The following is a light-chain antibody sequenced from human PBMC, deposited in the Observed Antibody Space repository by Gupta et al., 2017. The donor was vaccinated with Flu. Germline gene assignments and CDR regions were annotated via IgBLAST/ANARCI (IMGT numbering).Light chain of an antibody. CDR1: SSDVCAYNY. V-gene: IGLV2-14*01. CDR3: SSYTTSSTWV. J-gene: IGLJ2*01. Sequence: TSSDVCAYNYVSWYQHHPGKSPKVMIFEVNTRPSGLSNRFSGSKSGNTASLTISGLQAEDEADYYCSSYTTSSTWVFGGGTKLTVL. CDR2: EVN.